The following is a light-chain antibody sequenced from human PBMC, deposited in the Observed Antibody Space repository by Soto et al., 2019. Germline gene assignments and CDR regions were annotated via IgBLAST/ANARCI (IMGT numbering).Light chain of an antibody. CDR1: SSDIGGYKY. CDR2: EVT. V-gene: IGLV2-14*01. CDR3: SSYRSSATPYV. Sequence: QSVVTQPAFVSGSPGQSITISCTGTSSDIGGYKYVSWYQHHPGKAPKLVIYEVTNRPSGISNRFSGTKFGNTAYLTIAGLQAEDEADYYCSSYRSSATPYVFGTGTKLTVL. J-gene: IGLJ1*01.